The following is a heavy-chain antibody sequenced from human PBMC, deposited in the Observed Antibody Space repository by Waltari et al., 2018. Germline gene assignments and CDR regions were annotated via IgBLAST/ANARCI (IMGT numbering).Heavy chain of an antibody. Sequence: QVQLVQSGAEVKKPGSSVKVSCKASGGPFSSYAISWVRQDPGQGLEWMGGIIPTFGTANYAQKFQGRVTITADKSTSTAYMELSSLRSEDTAVYYCARGGFNMVRGVPNYDAFDIWGQGTMVTVSS. CDR1: GGPFSSYA. CDR2: IIPTFGTA. J-gene: IGHJ3*02. CDR3: ARGGFNMVRGVPNYDAFDI. V-gene: IGHV1-69*14. D-gene: IGHD3-10*01.